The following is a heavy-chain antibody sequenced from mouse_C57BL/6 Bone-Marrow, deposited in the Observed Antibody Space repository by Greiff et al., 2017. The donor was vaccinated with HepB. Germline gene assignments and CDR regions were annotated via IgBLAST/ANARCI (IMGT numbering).Heavy chain of an antibody. J-gene: IGHJ3*01. CDR1: GYTFTSYW. V-gene: IGHV1-69*01. CDR2: IDPSDSYT. CDR3: ANEGQRQLRRWFAY. Sequence: QVQLQQSGAELVMPGASVKLSCKASGYTFTSYWMHWVKQRPGQGLEWIGEIDPSDSYTNYNHKFKGKSTLTVDKSSSTAYMQLSSRTSEDSAVYYCANEGQRQLRRWFAYGGQGTLVTVSA. D-gene: IGHD3-2*02.